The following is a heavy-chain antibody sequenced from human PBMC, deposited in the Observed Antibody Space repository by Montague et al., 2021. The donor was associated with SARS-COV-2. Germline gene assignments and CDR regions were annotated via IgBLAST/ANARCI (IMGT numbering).Heavy chain of an antibody. CDR2: IYQSGSA. J-gene: IGHJ6*02. V-gene: IGHV4-30-2*06. CDR1: GASVSSGDYS. Sequence: TLSLTCVVSGASVSSGDYSWSWIRQSPGKGLEWIGYIYQSGSAYYKPSLKSRVTISIDTSNNQFTLNLRSVTAADTGLYYCATGTRRYRMDFWGQGTTVTVSS. D-gene: IGHD1-7*01. CDR3: ATGTRRYRMDF.